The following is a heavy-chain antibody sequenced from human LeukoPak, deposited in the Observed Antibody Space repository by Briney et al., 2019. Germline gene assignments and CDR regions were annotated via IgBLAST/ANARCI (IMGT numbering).Heavy chain of an antibody. V-gene: IGHV3-7*01. CDR2: IRQDGGEK. J-gene: IGHJ4*01. Sequence: GGSLRLSCAVSGFTFTDYWMNWVRQAPGKGLQWVASIRQDGGEKSYVDSVKGRFTISRDNTKSSLYLQINSLRAEDTAVYYCARDGTAAGLYFDLWGQGTLVTVSS. D-gene: IGHD6-13*01. CDR3: ARDGTAAGLYFDL. CDR1: GFTFTDYW.